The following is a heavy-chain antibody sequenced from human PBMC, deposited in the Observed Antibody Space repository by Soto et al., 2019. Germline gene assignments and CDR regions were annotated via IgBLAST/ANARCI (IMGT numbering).Heavy chain of an antibody. CDR3: AKRRDISGSQGFDP. D-gene: IGHD2-15*01. Sequence: EVQLLESGGGLVQPGGSLRLSCAASGFIFSSYAMSWVRQAPGRGLEWISAISGSGGSTYYADSVKGRFTISRDNSKNTLSLQMDSLRAEDTAVYYCAKRRDISGSQGFDPWGQGTLVTVSS. V-gene: IGHV3-23*01. J-gene: IGHJ5*02. CDR1: GFIFSSYA. CDR2: ISGSGGST.